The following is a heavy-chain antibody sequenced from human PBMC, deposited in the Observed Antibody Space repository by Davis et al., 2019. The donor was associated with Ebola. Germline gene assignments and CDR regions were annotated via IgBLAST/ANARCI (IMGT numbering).Heavy chain of an antibody. V-gene: IGHV4-61*05. CDR2: IYYSGST. Sequence: MPSETLSLTCTVSGGSISSSSYYWGWIRQPPGKGLEWIGYIYYSGSTNYNPSLKSRVTISVDTSKNQFSLKLSSVTAADTAVYYCARSGVVTAMWGNWFDPWGQGTLVTVSS. CDR3: ARSGVVTAMWGNWFDP. CDR1: GGSISSSSYY. D-gene: IGHD2-21*02. J-gene: IGHJ5*02.